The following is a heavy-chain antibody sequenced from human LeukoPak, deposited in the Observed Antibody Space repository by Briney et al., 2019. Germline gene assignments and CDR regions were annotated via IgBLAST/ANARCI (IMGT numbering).Heavy chain of an antibody. Sequence: ASVKVSCKASGYTFTGYFMHWVRQAPGQGLEWMGWINPNIGATKYARKFQGRVTMTRDTSISTAYMELSRLRSDDTAVFYCARAWISPYYFDYWGQGTLVTVSS. D-gene: IGHD5-12*01. CDR1: GYTFTGYF. V-gene: IGHV1-2*02. CDR3: ARAWISPYYFDY. CDR2: INPNIGAT. J-gene: IGHJ4*02.